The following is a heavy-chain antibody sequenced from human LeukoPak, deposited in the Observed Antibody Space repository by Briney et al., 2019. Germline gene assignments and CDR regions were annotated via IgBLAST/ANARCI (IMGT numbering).Heavy chain of an antibody. Sequence: PGGSLRLSCSASGFTFSTSAMSWVRQAPGKGLEWVSSISRGSNYIYYADSVKGRFAISRDNTKNSLYLQMNGLRAEDTAVYYCARDNYGSGDWGQGTLVTVSS. V-gene: IGHV3-21*01. CDR1: GFTFSTSA. J-gene: IGHJ4*02. CDR3: ARDNYGSGD. CDR2: ISRGSNYI. D-gene: IGHD3-10*01.